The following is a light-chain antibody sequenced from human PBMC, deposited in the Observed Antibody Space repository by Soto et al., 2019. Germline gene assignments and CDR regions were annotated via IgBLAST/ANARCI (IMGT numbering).Light chain of an antibody. CDR1: QRPLHSNGYHF. CDR2: LGS. Sequence: EIVMTQSPASLPVTPGEPASISCRSSQRPLHSNGYHFLDWYLQKPGQSPQLLIYLGSYRASGVPDRVSGSGAGTDFTLEISRVEAEDVGVYYCMQALQTPYTFGQGTKLEIK. CDR3: MQALQTPYT. J-gene: IGKJ2*01. V-gene: IGKV2-28*01.